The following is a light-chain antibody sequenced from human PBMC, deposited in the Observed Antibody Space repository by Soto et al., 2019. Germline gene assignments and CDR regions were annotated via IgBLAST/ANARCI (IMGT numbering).Light chain of an antibody. CDR1: QSVSSN. CDR2: GAS. J-gene: IGKJ1*01. Sequence: EIVMTQSPATLSVSPGERATLSCRASQSVSSNLAWYQQKPGQAPRLLIYGASPRATGIPARFSGSGSGTEFTLTISSVQSEDFAVYCCQQYNYWPPWTFGQGPKVEIK. CDR3: QQYNYWPPWT. V-gene: IGKV3-15*01.